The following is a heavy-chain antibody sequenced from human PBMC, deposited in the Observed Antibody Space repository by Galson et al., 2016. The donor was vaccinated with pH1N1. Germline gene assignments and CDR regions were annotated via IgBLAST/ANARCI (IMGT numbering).Heavy chain of an antibody. V-gene: IGHV3-23*01. D-gene: IGHD3-16*01. CDR2: ISGSGVST. Sequence: SLRLSCAASGFTFSSYAMSWVRQAPGKGLEWVSAISGSGVSTYYADSVKGRFTISRDNSKNTLYLQLTSLRAEDTAVYYCAKSLGFRNCFDYWGQGTLVTVSS. CDR1: GFTFSSYA. J-gene: IGHJ4*02. CDR3: AKSLGFRNCFDY.